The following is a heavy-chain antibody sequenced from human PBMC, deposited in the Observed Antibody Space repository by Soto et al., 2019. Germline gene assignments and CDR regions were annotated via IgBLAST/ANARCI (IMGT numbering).Heavy chain of an antibody. Sequence: PGGSLRLSCAASGFTFSSCSMNWVRQAPGKGLEWVSSISSSSSYIYYADSVKGRFTISRDNAKNSLYLQMNSLRAEDTAVYYCARDRYYYGSGSYCMDVWGIGTTVTVSS. CDR3: ARDRYYYGSGSYCMDV. J-gene: IGHJ6*03. V-gene: IGHV3-21*01. D-gene: IGHD3-10*01. CDR1: GFTFSSCS. CDR2: ISSSSSYI.